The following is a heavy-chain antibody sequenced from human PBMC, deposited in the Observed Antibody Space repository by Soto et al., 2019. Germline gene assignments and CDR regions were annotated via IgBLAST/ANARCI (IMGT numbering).Heavy chain of an antibody. D-gene: IGHD5-18*01. CDR1: GGSSSRSSYY. Sequence: SETLSLTCTVSGGSSSRSSYYWGWIRQPPGKWLEWIGSVYYSGNTYYNPSLKSRVTISVDTSKNQFSLKPSSVTAADTAVYYCARGPYSYGSFYFDYWGQGTLVTVSS. V-gene: IGHV4-39*07. CDR3: ARGPYSYGSFYFDY. CDR2: VYYSGNT. J-gene: IGHJ4*02.